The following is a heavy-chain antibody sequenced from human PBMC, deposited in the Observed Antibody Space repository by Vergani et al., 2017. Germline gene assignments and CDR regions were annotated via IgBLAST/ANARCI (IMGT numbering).Heavy chain of an antibody. CDR3: ARAVRGVIMLSYYYYYYMDF. Sequence: QVQLQQWGAGLLKPSETLSLTCAVYGGSFSGYYWSWIRQPPGKGLEWIGEINHSGSTNYNPSLKSRVTISVDTSKNQFSLKLSSVTAADTAVYYCARAVRGVIMLSYYYYYYMDFWGKGTTVTVSS. J-gene: IGHJ6*03. D-gene: IGHD3-10*01. CDR2: INHSGST. CDR1: GGSFSGYY. V-gene: IGHV4-34*01.